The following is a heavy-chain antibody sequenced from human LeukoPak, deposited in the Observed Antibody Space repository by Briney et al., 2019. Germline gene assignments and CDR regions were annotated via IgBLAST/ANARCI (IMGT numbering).Heavy chain of an antibody. V-gene: IGHV3-33*01. J-gene: IGHJ4*02. CDR2: IWYDGSNK. CDR3: ARVVTDSSGYYYLDY. CDR1: GFTFGDYA. Sequence: GGSLRLSCSASGFTFGDYAMAWVRQAPGKGLEWVAVIWYDGSNKYYADSVKGRFTISRDNSKNTLYLQMNSLRAEDTAVYYCARVVTDSSGYYYLDYWGQGTLVSVSS. D-gene: IGHD3-22*01.